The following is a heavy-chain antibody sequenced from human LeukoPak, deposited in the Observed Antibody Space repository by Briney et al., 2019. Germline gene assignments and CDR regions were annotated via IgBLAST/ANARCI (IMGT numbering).Heavy chain of an antibody. J-gene: IGHJ4*02. CDR2: ISSSSSYI. CDR3: AREASGSSGWSDY. CDR1: GFTLSSYS. Sequence: KSGGSLRLSCAASGFTLSSYSMNWVRQAPGKGLEWVSSISSSSSYIYYADSVKGRFTISRDNAKNSLYLQMNSLRAEDTAVYYCAREASGSSGWSDYWGQGTLVTVSS. V-gene: IGHV3-21*01. D-gene: IGHD6-19*01.